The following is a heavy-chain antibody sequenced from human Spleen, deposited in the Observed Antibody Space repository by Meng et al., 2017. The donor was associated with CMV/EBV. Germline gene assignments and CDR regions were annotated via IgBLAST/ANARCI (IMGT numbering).Heavy chain of an antibody. J-gene: IGHJ4*02. CDR1: GNTLSELS. Sequence: ASVKVSCKVSGNTLSELSMHWVRQAPGKGLEWVGWISGYNGYTNYAQRFQDRVTMTTDASTGTAYMELRNMRSDDTAVYYCATQYIRASGWYYFDYWGQGTLVTVSS. D-gene: IGHD6-19*01. V-gene: IGHV1-18*01. CDR3: ATQYIRASGWYYFDY. CDR2: ISGYNGYT.